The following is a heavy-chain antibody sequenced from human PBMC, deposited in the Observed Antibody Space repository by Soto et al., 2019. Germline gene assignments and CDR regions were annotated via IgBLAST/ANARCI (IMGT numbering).Heavy chain of an antibody. J-gene: IGHJ4*02. Sequence: ASVKVSCKASGYTFSSYYIHWVRQAPGQGLEWMGGIIPIFGTANYAQKFQGRVTITADESTSTAYMELSSLRSEDTAVYYCARGSGNGDFDFWGQGTLVTVSS. CDR2: IIPIFGTA. D-gene: IGHD1-26*01. V-gene: IGHV1-69*13. CDR3: ARGSGNGDFDF. CDR1: GYTFSSYY.